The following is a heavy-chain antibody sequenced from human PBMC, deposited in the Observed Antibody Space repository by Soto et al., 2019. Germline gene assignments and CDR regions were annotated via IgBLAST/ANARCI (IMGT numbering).Heavy chain of an antibody. CDR3: ARESLETKSYSAMDV. J-gene: IGHJ6*02. CDR1: GYTFTSNY. D-gene: IGHD6-13*01. Sequence: ASVKISCKASGYTFTSNYMYWVRQAPGQGLEWMGIINPSSGGATYAEKFQGRVTMTRDTSTSTVYMELSSLRSEDTAVYYCARESLETKSYSAMDVWG. CDR2: INPSSGGA. V-gene: IGHV1-46*01.